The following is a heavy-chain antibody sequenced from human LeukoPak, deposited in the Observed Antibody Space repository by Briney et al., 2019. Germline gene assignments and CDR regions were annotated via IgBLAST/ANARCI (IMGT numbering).Heavy chain of an antibody. CDR1: GFTFSSYG. J-gene: IGHJ4*02. CDR2: ISYDGSNK. D-gene: IGHD6-13*01. V-gene: IGHV3-30*03. CDR3: ASSLPRYSSSWYLFNY. Sequence: GGSLRLSCAASGFTFSSYGMHWVRQAPGKGLEWVAVISYDGSNKYCADSVKGRFTISRDNSRNTLYLQMNSLRAEDTAVYYCASSLPRYSSSWYLFNYWGQGTLVTVSS.